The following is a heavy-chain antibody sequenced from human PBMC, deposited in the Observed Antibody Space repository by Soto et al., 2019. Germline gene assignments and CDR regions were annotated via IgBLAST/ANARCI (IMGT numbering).Heavy chain of an antibody. Sequence: PGGSLRLSCAASGFTFSSYAMSWVRQAPGKGLEWVSAISGSGGSTYYADSVKGRFTISRDNSKNTLYLQMNSLRAEDTAVYYYAKFTSSPGPAYYYGMDVWGQGTLVTVSS. J-gene: IGHJ6*02. V-gene: IGHV3-23*01. CDR1: GFTFSSYA. CDR2: ISGSGGST. D-gene: IGHD2-2*01. CDR3: AKFTSSPGPAYYYGMDV.